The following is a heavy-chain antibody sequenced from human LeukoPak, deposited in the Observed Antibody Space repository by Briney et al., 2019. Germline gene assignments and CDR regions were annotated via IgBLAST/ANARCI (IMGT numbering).Heavy chain of an antibody. CDR3: AREGPGWIYYYYYGMDV. Sequence: PGGSLRLSCAASGFTFSSYSMNWVRQAPGKGLEWVSSISSSSSYIYYADSVKGRFTISRDNAKNSLYLQMNSLRAEDTAVYYCAREGPGWIYYYYYGMDVWGQGTTVTVSS. J-gene: IGHJ6*02. CDR1: GFTFSSYS. V-gene: IGHV3-21*01. CDR2: ISSSSSYI. D-gene: IGHD5-12*01.